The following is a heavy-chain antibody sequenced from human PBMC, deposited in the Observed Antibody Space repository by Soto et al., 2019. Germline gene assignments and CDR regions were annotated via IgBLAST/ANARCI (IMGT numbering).Heavy chain of an antibody. V-gene: IGHV4-39*01. D-gene: IGHD3-10*01. CDR1: GGSISSSSYY. CDR3: ARHRRGYLDY. CDR2: IYYSGST. Sequence: QLQLQESGPGLVKPSETLSLTCTVSGGSISSSSYYWGWIRQPPGKGLEWIGSIYYSGSTYYNPALKSRVTISVDTSKNQFSLQLSSVTAADPAVYYCARHRRGYLDYWGQGTLVTVSS. J-gene: IGHJ4*02.